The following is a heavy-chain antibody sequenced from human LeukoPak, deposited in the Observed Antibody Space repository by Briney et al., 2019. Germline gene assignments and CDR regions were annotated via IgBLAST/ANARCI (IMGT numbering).Heavy chain of an antibody. D-gene: IGHD2-15*01. J-gene: IGHJ5*02. Sequence: SETLSLTCAVYGGSFSSYYWSWIRQPPGKGLEWIGEINHSGSTNYNPSLKSRVTISVDTSKNQFSLKLSSVTAADTAVYYCARYPRYCSGGSCKSHWFDPWGQGTLVTVSS. CDR1: GGSFSSYY. CDR3: ARYPRYCSGGSCKSHWFDP. CDR2: INHSGST. V-gene: IGHV4-34*01.